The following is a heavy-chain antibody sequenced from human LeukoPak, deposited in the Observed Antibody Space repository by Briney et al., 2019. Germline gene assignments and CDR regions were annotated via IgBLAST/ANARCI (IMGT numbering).Heavy chain of an antibody. CDR2: IYYSGST. CDR1: GGSISSYY. Sequence: SETPSLTCTVSGGSISSYYWSWIRQPPGKGLEWVGYIYYSGSTNYNPSLKSRVTISVDTSKNQFSLKLSSVTAADTAVYYCAKTANYDSSGYYYVDYWGQGTLVTVSS. V-gene: IGHV4-59*01. D-gene: IGHD3-22*01. CDR3: AKTANYDSSGYYYVDY. J-gene: IGHJ4*02.